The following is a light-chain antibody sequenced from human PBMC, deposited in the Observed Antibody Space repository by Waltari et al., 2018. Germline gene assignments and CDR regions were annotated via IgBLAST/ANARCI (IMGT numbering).Light chain of an antibody. CDR3: QQYGSSLFFT. CDR2: GAS. CDR1: QSVSSSY. J-gene: IGKJ3*01. V-gene: IGKV3-20*01. Sequence: EIVLTQSPGTLSLSPGERATLSCRASQSVSSSYLAWYQQKPGQAPRLLIYGASSMATGIPDRFSGSGSGTDFTLTISRLEPEDFAVYYCQQYGSSLFFTFGPGTKVDIK.